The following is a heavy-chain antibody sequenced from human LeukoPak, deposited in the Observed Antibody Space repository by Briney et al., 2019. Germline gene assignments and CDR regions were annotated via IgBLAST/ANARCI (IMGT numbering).Heavy chain of an antibody. J-gene: IGHJ6*02. V-gene: IGHV5-10-1*01. CDR3: ARLGPYYYYYGMDV. Sequence: GESLKTSCKGSGYSFTSYWISWVRQMPGKGLEWMGRIDPSDSYTNYSPSFQVHVTISADKSISTAYLPWSSLKASDTAMYYCARLGPYYYYYGMDVWGQGTTVTVSS. CDR1: GYSFTSYW. CDR2: IDPSDSYT.